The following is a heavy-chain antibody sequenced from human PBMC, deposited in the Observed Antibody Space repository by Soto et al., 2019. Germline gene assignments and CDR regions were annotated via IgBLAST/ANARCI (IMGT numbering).Heavy chain of an antibody. V-gene: IGHV3-74*01. CDR1: GFTFSTFW. CDR2: INGDGTST. CDR3: VSDRDTYGLSFFDY. Sequence: EVQLVESGGGLLQPGGSLRLSCEASGFTFSTFWMHWVRQAPGKGLVWVSRINGDGTSTNYADSVKGRFTISRDNAKDTLYLQMNSLPAEDTAVYFCVSDRDTYGLSFFDYWGQGTLVTVSS. D-gene: IGHD5-18*01. J-gene: IGHJ4*02.